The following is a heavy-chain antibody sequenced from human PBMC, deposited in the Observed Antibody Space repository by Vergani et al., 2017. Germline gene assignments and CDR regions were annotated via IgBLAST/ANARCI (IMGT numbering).Heavy chain of an antibody. D-gene: IGHD2-15*01. CDR3: ADIVVGGSSY. CDR1: GGSFSGYY. V-gene: IGHV3-23*01. J-gene: IGHJ4*02. CDR2: ISGSGGST. Sequence: VQLQQWGAGLLKPSETLSLTCAVYGGSFSGYYWGWIRQPPGKGLEWVSAISGSGGSTYYADPVKGRFTISRDNSKNTLYLQMNSLRAEDTAVYYCADIVVGGSSYWGQGTLVTVSS.